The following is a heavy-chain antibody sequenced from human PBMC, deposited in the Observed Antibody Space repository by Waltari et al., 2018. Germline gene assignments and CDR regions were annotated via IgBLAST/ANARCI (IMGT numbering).Heavy chain of an antibody. CDR1: GFSFSSYQ. D-gene: IGHD6-13*01. J-gene: IGHJ4*02. CDR3: ATLRFTYNNNWYGEDF. V-gene: IGHV3-30-3*01. CDR2: ISYDGSNR. Sequence: QVQLVESGGCVVQPAGSLRLSCAVSGFSFSSYQMHWVRQAPGKGLEWVSVISYDGSNRYYADSVKGRFTISRDNSKNTLYLQMNSLRTEDTALYYCATLRFTYNNNWYGEDFWGQGTLVTVSS.